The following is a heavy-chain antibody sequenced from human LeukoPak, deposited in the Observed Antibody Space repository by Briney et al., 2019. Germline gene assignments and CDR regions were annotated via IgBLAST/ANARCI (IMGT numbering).Heavy chain of an antibody. V-gene: IGHV3-48*02. CDR3: WRGESGYRFDY. J-gene: IGHJ4*02. D-gene: IGHD5-18*01. Sequence: GGSLRLSCAASGSILSSHCMNWVRQAPGKGPEWVSFISATSTTIYSADSVKGRFTIYRDNDKKLLYLQMNSLKDDDTAGYYSWRGESGYRFDYWGQGTLVTVSS. CDR1: GSILSSHC. CDR2: ISATSTTI.